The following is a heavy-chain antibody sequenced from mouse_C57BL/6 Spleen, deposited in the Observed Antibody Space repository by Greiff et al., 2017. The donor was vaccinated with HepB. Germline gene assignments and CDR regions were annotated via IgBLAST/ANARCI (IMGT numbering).Heavy chain of an antibody. CDR3: ARSRGGNYFDY. J-gene: IGHJ2*01. Sequence: EVQLQQSGPELVKPGASVKMSCKASGYTFTDYNMHWVKQSHGKSLEWIGYINPNNGGTSYNQKFKGKATLTVNKSSGTAYMELRTLTSEDSAVYYCARSRGGNYFDYWGQGTTLTVSS. V-gene: IGHV1-22*01. CDR1: GYTFTDYN. CDR2: INPNNGGT.